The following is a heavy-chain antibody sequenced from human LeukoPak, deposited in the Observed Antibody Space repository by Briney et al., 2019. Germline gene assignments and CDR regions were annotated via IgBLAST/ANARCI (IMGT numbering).Heavy chain of an antibody. Sequence: ASVKVSCKASGYTFTSYGISWVRQAPGQGLEWMGWISAYNGNTNYAQKLQGRVTMTTDTSTSTAYMELRSLRSDDTAVYYCARDLARGGPHATLNYYMDVWGKGTTVTVSS. V-gene: IGHV1-18*01. CDR2: ISAYNGNT. CDR3: ARDLARGGPHATLNYYMDV. D-gene: IGHD3-16*01. CDR1: GYTFTSYG. J-gene: IGHJ6*03.